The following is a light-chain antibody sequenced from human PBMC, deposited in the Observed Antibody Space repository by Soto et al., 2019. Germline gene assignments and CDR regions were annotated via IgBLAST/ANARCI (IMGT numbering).Light chain of an antibody. Sequence: AIQMTQSPSSLSASVGDRVTINCRASQDIRNALGWYQQKPGKAPKLLIYDASSLESGVPSRFSGSGSGTEFTLTISSLQPDDFATYYCQQYNSYSWAFGQGTKVDIK. V-gene: IGKV1-13*02. CDR2: DAS. CDR1: QDIRNA. CDR3: QQYNSYSWA. J-gene: IGKJ1*01.